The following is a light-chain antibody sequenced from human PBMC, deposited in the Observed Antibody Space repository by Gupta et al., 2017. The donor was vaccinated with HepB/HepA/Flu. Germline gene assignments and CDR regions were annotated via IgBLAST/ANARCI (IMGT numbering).Light chain of an antibody. J-gene: IGKJ1*01. CDR3: RQALQTPKKT. CDR1: QSLLHSNGYNY. V-gene: IGKV2-28*01. CDR2: LGS. Sequence: DIVMTQSPLSLPVTPGEPASISCRSSQSLLHSNGYNYLDWYLQKPGQSPQLLIYLGSNRAAGVPDRFSGSGSGTAFTLKISRVEAEDVGVYYCRQALQTPKKTFGQGTKVEIK.